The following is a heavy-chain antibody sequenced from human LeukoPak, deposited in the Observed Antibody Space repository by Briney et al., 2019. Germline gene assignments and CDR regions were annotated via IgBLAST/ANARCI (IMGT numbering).Heavy chain of an antibody. J-gene: IGHJ4*02. V-gene: IGHV3-11*04. CDR3: ARGPSGYHNT. CDR1: GFTFSDYY. Sequence: GSLRLSCAASGFTFSDYYMSWIRQPPGKGLEWISYISSSAATIYYADSVKGRFTISRDNVKNTLYLQMNSLRAEDTAVYYCARGPSGYHNTGGQGTLVTVSS. D-gene: IGHD5-12*01. CDR2: ISSSAATI.